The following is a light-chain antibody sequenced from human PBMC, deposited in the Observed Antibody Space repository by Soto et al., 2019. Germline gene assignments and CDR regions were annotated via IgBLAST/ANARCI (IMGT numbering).Light chain of an antibody. CDR2: GAS. J-gene: IGKJ2*01. CDR1: QSISQY. V-gene: IGKV1-39*01. CDR3: QQTYSTPRT. Sequence: DIQVTQSPSSLSASVGDRVTITCRASQSISQYVNWYQQRPGRAPKFLIYGASSLQSGVPLRFSGSGSGTDFTLTISILQPEDFATYYCQQTYSTPRTFGPGTKVEIK.